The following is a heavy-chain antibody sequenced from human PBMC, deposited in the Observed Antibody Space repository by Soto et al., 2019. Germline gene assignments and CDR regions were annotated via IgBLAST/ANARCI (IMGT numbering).Heavy chain of an antibody. Sequence: EVQLVQSGAEVKKPGESLKISCKGSGYRFTNYLIAWVRQMPGKGLEWMGIIYPGDSNTRYSPSFQGQVTISADRSISTAYLQWSSLKASDTAIYYCARLVGGVVTPLDYWGQGTQVTVSS. CDR1: GYRFTNYL. J-gene: IGHJ4*02. CDR2: IYPGDSNT. D-gene: IGHD3-3*01. V-gene: IGHV5-51*01. CDR3: ARLVGGVVTPLDY.